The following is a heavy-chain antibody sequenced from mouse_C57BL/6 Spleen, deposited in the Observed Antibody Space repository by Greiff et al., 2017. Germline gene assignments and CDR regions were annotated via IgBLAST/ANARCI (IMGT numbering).Heavy chain of an antibody. J-gene: IGHJ4*01. Sequence: DVMLVESGEGLVKPGGSLKLSCAASGFTFSSYAMSWVRQTPEKRLEWVAYISSGGDYLYYADTVTGRFTISRDHARNTLYLQMINLKSENTAMYYCTRDSYGYYAMDYWGQGTSVTVSS. CDR2: ISSGGDYL. V-gene: IGHV5-9-1*02. D-gene: IGHD1-1*01. CDR1: GFTFSSYA. CDR3: TRDSYGYYAMDY.